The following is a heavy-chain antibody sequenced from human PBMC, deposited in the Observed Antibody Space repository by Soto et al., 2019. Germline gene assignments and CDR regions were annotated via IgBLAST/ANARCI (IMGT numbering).Heavy chain of an antibody. Sequence: SETLSLTCTVSGGSISSYYWSWIRQPPGRGLEWIGYIYYSGSTNYNPSLKSRVTISVDTSKNQFSLKLSSVTAADTAVYYCAREGMTTVTTGYYGMDVWGQGTTVTVSS. CDR2: IYYSGST. V-gene: IGHV4-59*01. D-gene: IGHD4-4*01. CDR1: GGSISSYY. J-gene: IGHJ6*02. CDR3: AREGMTTVTTGYYGMDV.